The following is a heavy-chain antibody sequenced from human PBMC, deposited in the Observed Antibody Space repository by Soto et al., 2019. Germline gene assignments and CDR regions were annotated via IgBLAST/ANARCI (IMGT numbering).Heavy chain of an antibody. Sequence: KPSDTLDLTCAVSGYSISSGDYWGWIRQPPGKGLEWIGSIYHSGSTYYNPSLKSRVTISVDTSKNQFSLKLSSVTAADTAVYYCARVLGRTPFDYWGQGTLVTVSS. J-gene: IGHJ4*02. CDR3: ARVLGRTPFDY. CDR1: GYSISSGDY. V-gene: IGHV4-38-2*01. CDR2: IYHSGST.